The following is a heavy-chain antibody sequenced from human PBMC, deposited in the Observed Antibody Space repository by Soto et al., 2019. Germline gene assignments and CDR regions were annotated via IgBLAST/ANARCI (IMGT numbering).Heavy chain of an antibody. CDR3: ARDWEQDYYYYYGMDV. CDR1: GFTFSSYS. CDR2: ISSSSSYI. D-gene: IGHD1-1*01. Sequence: GGSLRLSCAASGFTFSSYSMNWVRQAPGKGLEWVSSISSSSSYIYYADSVKGRFTISRDNAKNSLYLQMNSLRAEDTAVYYCARDWEQDYYYYYGMDVWGQGTTVTVSS. J-gene: IGHJ6*02. V-gene: IGHV3-21*01.